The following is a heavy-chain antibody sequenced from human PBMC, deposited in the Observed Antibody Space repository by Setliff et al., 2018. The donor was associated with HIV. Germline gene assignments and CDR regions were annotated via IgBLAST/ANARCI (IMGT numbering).Heavy chain of an antibody. V-gene: IGHV3-23*01. CDR1: GFTFSDYT. D-gene: IGHD3-10*01. CDR3: AKERLYVSGRAFDY. Sequence: MRLSCAASGFTFSDYTMSWVRQAPGKGLEWVSSISYNGGTTYYADSVKGRFTISRDNFKNTLYLQMDSLRAEDTALYYCAKERLYVSGRAFDYWGQGTLVTVSS. J-gene: IGHJ4*02. CDR2: ISYNGGTT.